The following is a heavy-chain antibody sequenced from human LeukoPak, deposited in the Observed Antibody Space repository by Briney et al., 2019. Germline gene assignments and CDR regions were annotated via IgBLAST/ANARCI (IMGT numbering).Heavy chain of an antibody. V-gene: IGHV3-48*03. J-gene: IGHJ4*02. Sequence: GGSLRLSCAASGFTFSSYEMNWVRQAPGKGLEWVSYISNTGTTIYYADSVKGRLTISRDNSKNTLYLQMNSLRAEDTAVYYCAKDIYWGQGTLVTVSS. D-gene: IGHD5-12*01. CDR2: ISNTGTTI. CDR1: GFTFSSYE. CDR3: AKDIY.